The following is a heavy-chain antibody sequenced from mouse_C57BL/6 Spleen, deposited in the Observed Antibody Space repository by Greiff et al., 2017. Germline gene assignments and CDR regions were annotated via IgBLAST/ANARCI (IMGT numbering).Heavy chain of an antibody. Sequence: EVHLVESGGGLVQPGGSLSLSCAASGFTFTDYYMSWVRQPPGKALEWLGFIRNKANGYTTEYSASVKGRFTISRDNSQSILYLQMNALRAEDSATYYCARWNYGYDGSFFAYWGQGTLVTVSA. D-gene: IGHD2-2*01. CDR1: GFTFTDYY. CDR2: IRNKANGYTT. V-gene: IGHV7-3*01. CDR3: ARWNYGYDGSFFAY. J-gene: IGHJ3*01.